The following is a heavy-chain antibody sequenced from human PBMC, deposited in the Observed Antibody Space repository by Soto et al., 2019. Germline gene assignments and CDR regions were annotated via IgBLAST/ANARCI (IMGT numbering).Heavy chain of an antibody. D-gene: IGHD4-17*01. Sequence: SETLSLTCTVSGGSISSSSYYWGWIRQPPGKRLEWIGSIYYSGSTYYNPSLRSRVTISVDTSKNQFSLKLSSVTAADTAVYYCARRADGNLDYWGQGTLVTVYS. CDR3: ARRADGNLDY. CDR1: GGSISSSSYY. V-gene: IGHV4-39*01. CDR2: IYYSGST. J-gene: IGHJ4*02.